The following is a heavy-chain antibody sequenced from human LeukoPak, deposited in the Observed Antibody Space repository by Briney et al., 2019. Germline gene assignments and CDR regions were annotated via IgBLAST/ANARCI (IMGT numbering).Heavy chain of an antibody. J-gene: IGHJ6*03. D-gene: IGHD3-16*01. CDR2: INHSGST. CDR1: GGSFSGYY. V-gene: IGHV4-34*01. Sequence: PSETLSLTCAVYGGSFSGYYWSWIRQPPGKGLEWIGEINHSGSTNYNPSLKSRVTISVDTSKNQFSLKLSSVTAADTAVYYRARLEWRGTYYYYMDVWGKGTTVTISS. CDR3: ARLEWRGTYYYYMDV.